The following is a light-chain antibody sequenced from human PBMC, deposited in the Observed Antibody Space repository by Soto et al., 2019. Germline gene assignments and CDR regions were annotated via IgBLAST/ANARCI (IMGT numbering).Light chain of an antibody. CDR3: SSYADSNNPPDV. CDR1: SSDVGGYNS. CDR2: EVS. V-gene: IGLV2-8*01. Sequence: QTVLTQPPSASGSPGQSVTISCTGTSSDVGGYNSVSWYQQPPGKAPKLIIYEVSKRPSGVPDRFSGSESGNTASLTVSGLQADDEADYYRSSYADSNNPPDVFGAGNKVTVL. J-gene: IGLJ1*01.